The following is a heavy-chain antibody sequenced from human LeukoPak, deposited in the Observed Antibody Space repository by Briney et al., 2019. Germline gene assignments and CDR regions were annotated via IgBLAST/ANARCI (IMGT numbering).Heavy chain of an antibody. V-gene: IGHV1-2*02. D-gene: IGHD3-10*01. CDR1: GYTFTGYY. J-gene: IGHJ4*02. CDR2: INPNSGGT. CDR3: ARDGHGSGSYYKRSDY. Sequence: GASVKVSCKASGYTFTGYYMHWVRQAPGQGLEWMGWINPNSGGTNYAQKLQGRVTMTTDTSTSTAYMELRSLRSDDTAVYYCARDGHGSGSYYKRSDYWGQGTLVTVSS.